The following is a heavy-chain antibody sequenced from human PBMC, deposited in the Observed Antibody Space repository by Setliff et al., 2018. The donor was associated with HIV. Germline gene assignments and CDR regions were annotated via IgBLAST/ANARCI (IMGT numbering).Heavy chain of an antibody. V-gene: IGHV4-4*02. CDR1: GGSISSHY. J-gene: IGHJ4*02. D-gene: IGHD6-13*01. CDR2: IYHSGST. Sequence: SETLSLTCTVSGGSISSHYWSWVRQPPGKGLEWIGEIYHSGSTNYNPSLKSRVTISVDKSKNQFSLKLSSVTAAGTAVYYCATHSANIAAAGTVDYWGQGTLVTVSS. CDR3: ATHSANIAAAGTVDY.